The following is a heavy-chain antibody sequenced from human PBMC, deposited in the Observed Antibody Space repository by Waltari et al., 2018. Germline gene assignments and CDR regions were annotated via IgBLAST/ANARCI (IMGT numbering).Heavy chain of an antibody. J-gene: IGHJ4*02. CDR2: IRSKAYGGTT. V-gene: IGHV3-49*04. CDR3: TRKPYYFEY. CDR1: GFTFGDYA. Sequence: EVQLVESGGGLVQPGRSLRLSCTASGFTFGDYAMSWVRQAPGKGREWVGFIRSKAYGGTTEYAASVKGRFTISRDDSKSIAYLQMNSLKTEDTAVYYCTRKPYYFEYWGQGTLVTVSS.